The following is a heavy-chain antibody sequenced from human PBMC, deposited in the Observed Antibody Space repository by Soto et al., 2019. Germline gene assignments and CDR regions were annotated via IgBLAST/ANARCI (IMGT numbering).Heavy chain of an antibody. CDR1: GYTFTSYG. Sequence: GASVKVSCKASGYTFTSYGMSWVRQAPGQGLEWMGWISAYNGNTNYAQKLQGRVTMTTDTSTSTAYMELRSLRSDDTAVYYCARIESVLRFLEWLLIDYWGQGTLVTVSS. D-gene: IGHD3-3*01. CDR2: ISAYNGNT. V-gene: IGHV1-18*01. J-gene: IGHJ4*02. CDR3: ARIESVLRFLEWLLIDY.